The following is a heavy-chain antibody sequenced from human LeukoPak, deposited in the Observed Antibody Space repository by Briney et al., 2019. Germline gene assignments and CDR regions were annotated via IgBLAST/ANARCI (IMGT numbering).Heavy chain of an antibody. Sequence: GGSLRLSCAASGFTFSSYAMHWVRQAPGKGLEWVAVISYVGSNKYYADSVKGRFTISRDNSKNALYLQMNSLRAEDTAVYYCARDYSGYAEYYFDYWGQGTLVTVSS. CDR2: ISYVGSNK. D-gene: IGHD3-22*01. J-gene: IGHJ4*02. CDR1: GFTFSSYA. V-gene: IGHV3-30*04. CDR3: ARDYSGYAEYYFDY.